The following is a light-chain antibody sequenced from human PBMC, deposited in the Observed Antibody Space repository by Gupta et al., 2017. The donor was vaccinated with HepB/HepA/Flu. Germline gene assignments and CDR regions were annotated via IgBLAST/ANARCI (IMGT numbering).Light chain of an antibody. J-gene: IGKJ3*01. V-gene: IGKV1-39*01. Sequence: DIQMTQSPSSLSASVGDRVTITCRASQSIRSYLNWYQQKPGKAPKLLISAASTVQSGVPSRFSGSGSGTHFTLTISRLQPEDFANYSCQQRYSTPRAFGHGTNVDIK. CDR2: AAS. CDR1: QSIRSY. CDR3: QQRYSTPRA.